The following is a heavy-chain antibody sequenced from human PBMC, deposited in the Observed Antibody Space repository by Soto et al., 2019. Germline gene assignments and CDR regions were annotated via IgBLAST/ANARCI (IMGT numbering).Heavy chain of an antibody. V-gene: IGHV1-69*01. Sequence: QVQLVQSGAEVKKPGSSVKVSCKASGGTFSSYAISWVRQAPGQGLEWMGGIIPIFGTANYAQKFQGRVTITADESTSTAYMELSSLRSEDTAVYYCARASNDIVVVPAAIAYYYGMDVWGQGTTVTVSS. CDR2: IIPIFGTA. D-gene: IGHD2-2*01. CDR3: ARASNDIVVVPAAIAYYYGMDV. J-gene: IGHJ6*02. CDR1: GGTFSSYA.